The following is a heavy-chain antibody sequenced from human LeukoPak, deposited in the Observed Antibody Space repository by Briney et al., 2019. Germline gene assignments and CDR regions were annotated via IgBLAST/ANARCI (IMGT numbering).Heavy chain of an antibody. D-gene: IGHD6-13*01. V-gene: IGHV1-2*02. CDR3: ARLPIAAAEYYYYGMDV. CDR1: GYTFTGYY. CDR2: INPNSGGT. J-gene: IGHJ6*02. Sequence: GASVKVYCKASGYTFTGYYMHWVRQAPGQGLEWMGWINPNSGGTNYAQKFQGRVTMTRDTSISTAYMELSRLRSDDTAVYYCARLPIAAAEYYYYGMDVWGQGTTVTVSS.